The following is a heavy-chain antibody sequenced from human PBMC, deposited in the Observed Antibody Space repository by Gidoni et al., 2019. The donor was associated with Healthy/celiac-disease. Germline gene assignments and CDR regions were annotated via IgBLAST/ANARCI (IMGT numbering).Heavy chain of an antibody. J-gene: IGHJ6*03. CDR2: ISGSGGST. V-gene: IGHV3-23*01. D-gene: IGHD3-22*01. CDR1: GFTFSSYA. Sequence: EVQLLESGGGLVQPGGSLRLSCAASGFTFSSYAMSWVRQATGKGLEWVSAISGSGGSTYYADSVKGRFTISRDNSKNTLYLQMNSLRAEDTAVYYCATRVGRSITMIVVVHMDVWGKGTTVTVSS. CDR3: ATRVGRSITMIVVVHMDV.